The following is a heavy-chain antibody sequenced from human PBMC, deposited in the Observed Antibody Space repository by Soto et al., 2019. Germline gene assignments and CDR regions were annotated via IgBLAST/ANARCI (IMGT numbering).Heavy chain of an antibody. CDR1: GGSFSGYY. D-gene: IGHD6-13*01. CDR3: ARRYSSAFDI. J-gene: IGHJ3*02. CDR2: IYYSGST. Sequence: PSGRLSLTCAVYGGSFSGYYWSWIRQPPGKGLEWIGYIYYSGSTNYNPSLKSRVTISVDTSKNQFSLKLSSVTAAVTAVYYCARRYSSAFDIWGQGTMVTVSS. V-gene: IGHV4-59*08.